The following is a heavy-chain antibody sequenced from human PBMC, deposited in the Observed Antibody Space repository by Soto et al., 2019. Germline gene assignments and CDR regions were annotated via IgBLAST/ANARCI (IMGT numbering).Heavy chain of an antibody. CDR3: ARGVGSSPPRY. CDR1: GGSFSGYY. CDR2: IYDSGSP. J-gene: IGHJ4*02. D-gene: IGHD1-26*01. V-gene: IGHV4-59*01. Sequence: SETLSLTCAVYGGSFSGYYWSWIRQPPGQALEWIGYIYDSGSPYYNPSLRSRVIISADTSKNQISLKLTSATAADTAVYYCARGVGSSPPRYWGRGTLVTVSS.